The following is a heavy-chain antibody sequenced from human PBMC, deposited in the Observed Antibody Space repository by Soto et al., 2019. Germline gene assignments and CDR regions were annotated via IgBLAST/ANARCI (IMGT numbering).Heavy chain of an antibody. CDR1: GFTLSNYW. V-gene: IGHV3-74*01. J-gene: IGHJ4*02. CDR2: MNPEVTTI. Sequence: GGSLRLSCAASGFTLSNYWMHWARQAPGKGLVWVSRMNPEVTTISYADSVKGRFTISRDNARDTLHLEMNSLRADDTAVYYCGRGAYGGPVDFWGQGTLVTVSS. CDR3: GRGAYGGPVDF. D-gene: IGHD4-17*01.